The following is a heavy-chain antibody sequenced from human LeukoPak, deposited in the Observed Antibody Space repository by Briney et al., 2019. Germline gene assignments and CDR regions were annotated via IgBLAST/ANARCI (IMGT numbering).Heavy chain of an antibody. CDR2: INLDGSRK. J-gene: IGHJ6*02. V-gene: IGHV3-7*03. CDR3: ARGGGLDV. CDR1: GFTFSNYW. Sequence: PGGSLRLSCAASGFTFSNYWMAWVRQAPGKGPEWVANINLDGSRKYYVDSVKGRFTISRDNAKNSLYLQMSNLRAEDTAVYFCARGGGLDVWGQGATVTVSS. D-gene: IGHD3-16*01.